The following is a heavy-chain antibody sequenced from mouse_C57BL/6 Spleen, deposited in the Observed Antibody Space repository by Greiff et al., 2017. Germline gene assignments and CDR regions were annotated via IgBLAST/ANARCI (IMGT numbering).Heavy chain of an antibody. CDR3: ARGSLSAY. CDR2: IYPGSGNT. V-gene: IGHV1-76*01. J-gene: IGHJ3*01. Sequence: QVQLKQSGAELVRPGASVKLSCKASGYTFTDYYINWVKQRPGQGLEWIARIYPGSGNTYYNEKFKGKATLTAEKSSSTAYMQLSSLTSEDSAVYFCARGSLSAYWGQGTLVTVSA. CDR1: GYTFTDYY.